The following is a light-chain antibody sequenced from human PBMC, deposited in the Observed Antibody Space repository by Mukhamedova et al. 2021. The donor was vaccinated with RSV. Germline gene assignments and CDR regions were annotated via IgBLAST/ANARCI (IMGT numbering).Light chain of an antibody. V-gene: IGKV1-39*01. CDR2: SAS. CDR3: QQTYTSPLS. J-gene: IGKJ4*01. Sequence: WYQRRVHGKAPQLLIHSASTLQTGVSSRFSGGGSGTDFGLTVTSLQREDFALYFCQQTYTSPLSFGGGTRVEIK.